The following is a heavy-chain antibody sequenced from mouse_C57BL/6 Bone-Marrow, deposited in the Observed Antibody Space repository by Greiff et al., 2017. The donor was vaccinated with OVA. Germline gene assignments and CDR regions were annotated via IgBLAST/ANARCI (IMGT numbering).Heavy chain of an antibody. D-gene: IGHD2-12*01. CDR3: ARSPSGVTVAMDY. CDR1: GFTFTDYY. J-gene: IGHJ4*01. CDR2: IRNKANGYTT. V-gene: IGHV7-3*01. Sequence: EVMLVESGGGLVQPGGSLSLSCAASGFTFTDYYMSWVRQPPGKALEWLGFIRNKANGYTTEYSASVKGRFTISRDNSQSILYLQMNALRAEDSATYYCARSPSGVTVAMDYWGQGTSVTGSS.